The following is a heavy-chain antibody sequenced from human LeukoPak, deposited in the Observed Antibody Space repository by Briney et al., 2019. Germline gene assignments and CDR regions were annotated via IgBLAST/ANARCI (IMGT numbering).Heavy chain of an antibody. D-gene: IGHD5-24*01. CDR1: GFTFSSYA. V-gene: IGHV3-23*01. CDR2: ISGSGGST. CDR3: AKGGRWLQFNY. J-gene: IGHJ4*02. Sequence: PGGSLRLSRAASGFTFSSYAMSWVRQAPGKGLEWVSAISGSGGSTYHADSVKGRFTISRDNSKNTLYLQMNSLRAEDTAVYYCAKGGRWLQFNYWGQGTLVTVSS.